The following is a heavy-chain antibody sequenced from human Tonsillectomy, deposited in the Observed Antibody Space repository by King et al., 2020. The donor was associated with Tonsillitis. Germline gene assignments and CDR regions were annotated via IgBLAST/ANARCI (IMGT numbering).Heavy chain of an antibody. CDR3: ARSPSFNWGFWGYLDY. CDR1: GGSFSGYY. J-gene: IGHJ4*02. CDR2: INHSGST. Sequence: VQLQQWGAGLLKPSETLSLTCAVYGGSFSGYYWSWIRQPPGKGLEWIGEINHSGSTNYNPSLKSRVTVSVDTSKNQFSLKLSSVTAADTAVYYCARSPSFNWGFWGYLDYWGQGTLVTVSS. D-gene: IGHD7-27*01. V-gene: IGHV4-34*01.